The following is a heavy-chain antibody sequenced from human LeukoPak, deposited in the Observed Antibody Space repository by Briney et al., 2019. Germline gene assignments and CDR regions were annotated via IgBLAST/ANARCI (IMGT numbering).Heavy chain of an antibody. CDR2: IRSKAYGGTT. CDR3: TAPYCYDSSVLEAGY. Sequence: RSLRLSCTASGFTFGDNAMSWFRQAPGKGLEWVGFIRSKAYGGTTEYAASVKGRFIISRDDSKSIAYLQMNSLKTEDTAVYYCTAPYCYDSSVLEAGYWGQGTLVTVSS. J-gene: IGHJ4*02. V-gene: IGHV3-49*03. CDR1: GFTFGDNA. D-gene: IGHD3-22*01.